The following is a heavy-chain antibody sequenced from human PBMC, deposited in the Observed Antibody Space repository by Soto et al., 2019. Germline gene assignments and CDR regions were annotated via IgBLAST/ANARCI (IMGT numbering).Heavy chain of an antibody. Sequence: GASVKVSFKASGYTFTSYGISWLRQAPGQGLEWMGWISAYNGNTNYAQKLQGRVTMTTDTSTSTAYMELRSLRSDDTAVYYCARDGPSSLQWELLEAFDIWGQGTMVTVSS. CDR1: GYTFTSYG. CDR2: ISAYNGNT. D-gene: IGHD1-26*01. CDR3: ARDGPSSLQWELLEAFDI. J-gene: IGHJ3*02. V-gene: IGHV1-18*04.